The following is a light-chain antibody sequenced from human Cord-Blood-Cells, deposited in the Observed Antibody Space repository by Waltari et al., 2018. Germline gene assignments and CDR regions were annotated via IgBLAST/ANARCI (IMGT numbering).Light chain of an antibody. CDR2: WAS. J-gene: IGKJ3*01. Sequence: DIVMTQSPDSLAVSLGERATINCKSSQSVLYSSNNKNYLARYQQKPGQPPKLLIYWASTRESGVPDRFSGSGSGTDFTLTIRSLQAEDVAVYYCQQYYSTPFTFGPGTKVDIK. V-gene: IGKV4-1*01. CDR3: QQYYSTPFT. CDR1: QSVLYSSNNKNY.